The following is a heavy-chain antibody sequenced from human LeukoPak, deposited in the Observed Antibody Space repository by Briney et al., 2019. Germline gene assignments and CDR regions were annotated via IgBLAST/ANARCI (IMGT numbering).Heavy chain of an antibody. CDR3: ARAIFGVVKWFDP. J-gene: IGHJ5*02. CDR2: IKQDGSEK. CDR1: GFTFSSYW. V-gene: IGHV3-7*03. Sequence: GGSLRLSCAASGFTFSSYWMSWVRQAPGKGLEWVANIKQDGSEKYYVDSVKGRFTISRDNAKNSLYLQMNSLRAEDTAVYYCARAIFGVVKWFDPWGQGTLVTVSS. D-gene: IGHD3-3*01.